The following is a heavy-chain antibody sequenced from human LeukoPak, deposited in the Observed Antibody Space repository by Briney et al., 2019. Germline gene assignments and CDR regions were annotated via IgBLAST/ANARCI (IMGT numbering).Heavy chain of an antibody. V-gene: IGHV5-51*01. CDR1: GYSFTSYW. CDR3: ARLRWELPNYYYYYGMDV. D-gene: IGHD1-26*01. Sequence: PGGSLRLSCKGPGYSFTSYWIGWVRQMPGKGLEWMGIIYPGDSDTRYSPSFQGQVTISADKSISTAYLQWSSLKASDTAMYYCARLRWELPNYYYYYGMDVWGQGTTVTVSS. J-gene: IGHJ6*02. CDR2: IYPGDSDT.